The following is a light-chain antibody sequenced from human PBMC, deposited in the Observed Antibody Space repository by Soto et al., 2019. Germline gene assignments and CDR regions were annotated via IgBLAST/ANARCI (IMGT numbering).Light chain of an antibody. V-gene: IGKV1-5*01. J-gene: IGKJ1*01. Sequence: DIQMTQSPSTLSASVGDRVTITCRASQSISSWLAWYQQKPGKAPKLLIYDASSLESGVPSRFSGSGSGTEFTLTISSLQPDDFATYYFQQYNSYSQTVGQGTKVEIK. CDR1: QSISSW. CDR3: QQYNSYSQT. CDR2: DAS.